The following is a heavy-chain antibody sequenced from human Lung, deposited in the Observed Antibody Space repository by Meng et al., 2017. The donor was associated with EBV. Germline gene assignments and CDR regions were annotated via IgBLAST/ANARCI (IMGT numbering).Heavy chain of an antibody. CDR2: GRTKHNKYST. J-gene: IGHJ4*02. CDR1: GFIFSDSD. Sequence: EVHLVESGGGLVQPGGSLRLSCGASGFIFSDSDMHWVRQASGKGLEWVGRGRTKHNKYSTDYGASVKGRFSISRDDSRNTVYLQMNSLKTEDTAVYFCWGDLNYGSYWGQGTLVTVAS. D-gene: IGHD3-10*01. CDR3: WGDLNYGSY. V-gene: IGHV3-73*02.